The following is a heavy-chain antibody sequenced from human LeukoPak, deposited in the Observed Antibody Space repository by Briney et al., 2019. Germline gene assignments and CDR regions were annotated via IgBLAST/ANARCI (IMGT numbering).Heavy chain of an antibody. CDR1: GYTFTSYG. CDR3: AREYGGNSEAAFDI. Sequence: ASVKVSCKASGYTFTSYGISWVRQAPGQGLEWMGWISAYNGNTNYAQKLQGRVTMTTDTSTSTAYMELRSLRSDDTAVYYCAREYGGNSEAAFDIWGQGTMVTVSS. D-gene: IGHD4-23*01. J-gene: IGHJ3*02. CDR2: ISAYNGNT. V-gene: IGHV1-18*01.